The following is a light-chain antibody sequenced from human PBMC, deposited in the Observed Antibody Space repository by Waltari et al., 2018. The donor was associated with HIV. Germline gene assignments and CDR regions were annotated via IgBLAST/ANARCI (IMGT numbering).Light chain of an antibody. CDR3: SSYAGSNTLI. J-gene: IGLJ2*01. Sequence: QSALTQPPSASGSPGPSVTISCTGTSSAVGASNYFSWYQQHPGKAPKLIIYEVTKRPSGVPDRFSASKSGNTASLTVSGLQTDDEADYYCSSYAGSNTLIFGGGTNLIVL. CDR2: EVT. CDR1: SSAVGASNY. V-gene: IGLV2-8*01.